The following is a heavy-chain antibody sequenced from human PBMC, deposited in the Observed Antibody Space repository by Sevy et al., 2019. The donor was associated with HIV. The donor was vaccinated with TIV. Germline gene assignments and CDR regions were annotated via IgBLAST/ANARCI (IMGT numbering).Heavy chain of an antibody. CDR1: GYTFTDYW. CDR2: IYPDDSDT. V-gene: IGHV5-51*01. CDR3: ARGARGTLPSFYYYGLNV. J-gene: IGHJ6*02. Sequence: GESLKISCKGSGYTFTDYWIAWVRQMPGKGLEWMGMIYPDDSDTRYSPSFQGQVTISADKSISTAYLQWSSLKASDTAMYFCARGARGTLPSFYYYGLNVWGQGTTVTVSS. D-gene: IGHD1-1*01.